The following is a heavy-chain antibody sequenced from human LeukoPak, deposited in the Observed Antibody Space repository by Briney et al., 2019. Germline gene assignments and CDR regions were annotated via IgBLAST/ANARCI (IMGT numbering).Heavy chain of an antibody. CDR3: AKDRSFIGLDI. J-gene: IGHJ3*02. D-gene: IGHD1-26*01. Sequence: TGGSLRLSCAASGFKFDDHGMSWVHQVPGKGLEWVSGLNWNGGRTGYADSVKGRFTISRDNAKNSLYLQMNSLRAEDTAFYYCAKDRSFIGLDIWGQGTMVIVSS. CDR2: LNWNGGRT. V-gene: IGHV3-20*04. CDR1: GFKFDDHG.